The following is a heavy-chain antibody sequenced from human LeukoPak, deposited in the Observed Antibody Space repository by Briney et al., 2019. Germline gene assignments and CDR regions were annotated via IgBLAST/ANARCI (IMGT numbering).Heavy chain of an antibody. D-gene: IGHD3-3*01. CDR1: GFTFSNYS. J-gene: IGHJ6*03. CDR3: ARAGGDYDFWSGYYYYYYMDV. CDR2: ISSSSSNI. V-gene: IGHV3-21*01. Sequence: GGSLRLSCAASGFTFSNYSMNWVRQAPGKGLEWVSSISSSSSNIYYADSVKGRFTISRDNAKNSLYPQMNSLRAEDAAVYYCARAGGDYDFWSGYYYYYYMDVWGKGTTVTVSS.